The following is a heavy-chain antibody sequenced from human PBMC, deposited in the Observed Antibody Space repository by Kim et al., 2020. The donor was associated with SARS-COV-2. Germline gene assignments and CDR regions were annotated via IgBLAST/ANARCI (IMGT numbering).Heavy chain of an antibody. J-gene: IGHJ4*02. V-gene: IGHV3-74*01. Sequence: GGSLRLSCVASGFTFNSYWMHWVRQAPGKGLVWVSHITSDGSSRSYADSVQGRFTISRDNAKNTLYLQMNSLRAEDTAVYYCARMAGSDSRALDFWGQGTLVTVSS. CDR2: ITSDGSSR. CDR3: ARMAGSDSRALDF. CDR1: GFTFNSYW. D-gene: IGHD1-26*01.